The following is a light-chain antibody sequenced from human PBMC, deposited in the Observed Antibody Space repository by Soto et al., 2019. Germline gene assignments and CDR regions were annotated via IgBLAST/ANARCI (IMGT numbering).Light chain of an antibody. CDR1: QNIYSY. CDR2: GAS. V-gene: IGKV1-39*01. Sequence: DIQMTQPPSSLSASVGDRVTITCRASQNIYSYLNWYQQQPGKAPKLLIYGASRLQSGVTSRFSGSGSGADFTLTISSLQPEDFATYSCQQTSSTPYSFDQGTKVEIK. CDR3: QQTSSTPYS. J-gene: IGKJ2*03.